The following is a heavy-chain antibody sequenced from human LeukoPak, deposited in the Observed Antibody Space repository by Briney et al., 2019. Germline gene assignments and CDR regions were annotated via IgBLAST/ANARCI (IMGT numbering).Heavy chain of an antibody. CDR1: GYTFTNYG. Sequence: GASVKVSCKASGYTFTNYGISWVRQAPGQGLEWMGWISGYNGNANYAQELQGRVTMTRNTSISTAYMELSSLRSEDTAVYYCARGRRSGSYFGRFDPWGQGTLVTVSS. CDR3: ARGRRSGSYFGRFDP. D-gene: IGHD3-10*01. V-gene: IGHV1-18*01. J-gene: IGHJ5*02. CDR2: ISGYNGNA.